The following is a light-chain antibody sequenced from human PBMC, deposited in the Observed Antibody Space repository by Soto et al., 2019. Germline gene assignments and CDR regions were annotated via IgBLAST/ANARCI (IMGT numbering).Light chain of an antibody. Sequence: EIVLAQSPGILSLSPGQGATLSCRASQSVDNNFLVWYQHKPGQAPRVLIHGASKRATGIPDRFSGSGSETDFTLTISRLEPEDFAIYYCQQYGNSPNTFGQGTRLEIK. CDR1: QSVDNNF. J-gene: IGKJ5*01. CDR3: QQYGNSPNT. V-gene: IGKV3-20*01. CDR2: GAS.